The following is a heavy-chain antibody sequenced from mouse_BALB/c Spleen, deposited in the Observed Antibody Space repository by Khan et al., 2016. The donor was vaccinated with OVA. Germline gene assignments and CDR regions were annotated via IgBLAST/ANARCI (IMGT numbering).Heavy chain of an antibody. V-gene: IGHV3-2*02. Sequence: EVQLQESGPGLVKPSQSLSLTCTVTGYSITSDYAWNWIRQFPGKKLEWMGFISYSGNTKSNPSLTSRFSITRDTSKNQFFLQLNSVTTEDTATYYCARVYGGDFDYWGQGTSLTVSS. J-gene: IGHJ2*02. CDR2: ISYSGNT. CDR3: ARVYGGDFDY. CDR1: GYSITSDYA. D-gene: IGHD1-1*01.